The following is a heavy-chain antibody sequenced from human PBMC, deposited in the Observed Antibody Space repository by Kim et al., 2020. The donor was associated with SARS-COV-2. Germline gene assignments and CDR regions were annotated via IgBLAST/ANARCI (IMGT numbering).Heavy chain of an antibody. J-gene: IGHJ6*02. Sequence: GGSLRLSCAASGFTFSSYGMHWVRQAPGKGLEWVSVIWYDGSNKYYADSVKGRFTISRDNSKNTLYLQMNSPRAEDTAVYYCARELPSFSSGYYFYGMDVWGQGTTVTVSS. V-gene: IGHV3-33*01. CDR3: ARELPSFSSGYYFYGMDV. CDR1: GFTFSSYG. CDR2: IWYDGSNK. D-gene: IGHD3-22*01.